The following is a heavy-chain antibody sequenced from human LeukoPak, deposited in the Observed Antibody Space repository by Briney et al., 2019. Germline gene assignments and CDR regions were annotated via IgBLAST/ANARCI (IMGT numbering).Heavy chain of an antibody. CDR3: AREPRSRYYYGSGASWFDP. V-gene: IGHV3-74*01. CDR1: GFTFSSYW. Sequence: GGSLRLSCAASGFTFSSYWMHWVRQAPGKGLVWVSCLNSDGSSTRYADSVRGRFTISRDNAKNTLYLQMNSLRAEDTAVYYCAREPRSRYYYGSGASWFDPWGQGTLVTVSS. J-gene: IGHJ5*02. CDR2: LNSDGSST. D-gene: IGHD3-10*01.